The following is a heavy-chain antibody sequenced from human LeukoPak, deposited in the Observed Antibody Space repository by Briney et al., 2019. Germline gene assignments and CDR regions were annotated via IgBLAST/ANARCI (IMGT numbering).Heavy chain of an antibody. J-gene: IGHJ4*02. D-gene: IGHD1-26*01. CDR1: GFTFSSYW. V-gene: IGHV3-7*01. CDR2: IKQDGREK. Sequence: GGSLRLSCAASGFTFSSYWMSWVRQAPGKGLEWVANIKQDGREKSYVDSVKGRFTISRDNAKNSLYLQMNSLRAEDTAVYYCARDPYKGATTTSPIDYWGQGTLVTVSS. CDR3: ARDPYKGATTTSPIDY.